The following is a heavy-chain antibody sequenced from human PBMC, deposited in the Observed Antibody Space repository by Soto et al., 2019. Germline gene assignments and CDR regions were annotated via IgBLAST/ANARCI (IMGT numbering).Heavy chain of an antibody. J-gene: IGHJ4*02. CDR3: ARDGNVARQLDAYFDY. Sequence: VASVKVSCKASGYTFTSYYMHWVRQAPGQGLEWMGIINPSGGSTSYAQKFQGRVTMTRDTSTSTVYMELSSLRSEDTAVYYCARDGNVARQLDAYFDYWGQGTLVTVSS. D-gene: IGHD6-6*01. CDR1: GYTFTSYY. CDR2: INPSGGST. V-gene: IGHV1-46*01.